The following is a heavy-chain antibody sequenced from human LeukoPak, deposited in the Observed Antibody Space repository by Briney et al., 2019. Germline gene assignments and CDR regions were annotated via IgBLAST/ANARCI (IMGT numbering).Heavy chain of an antibody. D-gene: IGHD6-13*01. CDR3: ARAFYSSSWYHKEDFFDY. CDR2: IYHSGST. Sequence: SETLSLTCTVSGGSISSYYWSWIRQPPGKGLEWIGSIYHSGSTYYKPPLKSRVTISVDTSKNQFSLKLSSVTAADTAVYYCARAFYSSSWYHKEDFFDYWGQGTPVTVSS. J-gene: IGHJ4*02. CDR1: GGSISSYY. V-gene: IGHV4-38-2*02.